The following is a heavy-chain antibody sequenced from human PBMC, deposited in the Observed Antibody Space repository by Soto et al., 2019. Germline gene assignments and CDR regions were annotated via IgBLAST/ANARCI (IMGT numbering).Heavy chain of an antibody. CDR3: ARVCRIFGVPNPRGAFDI. CDR1: GFTFSSYS. D-gene: IGHD3-3*01. CDR2: ISSSSSTI. V-gene: IGHV3-48*02. Sequence: EVQLVESGGGLVQPGGSLRLSCAASGFTFSSYSMNWVRQAPGKGLEWVSYISSSSSTIYYADSVKGRFTISRDNAKKSLYLQMNSLRDEDTAVYYCARVCRIFGVPNPRGAFDIWGQGTMVTVSS. J-gene: IGHJ3*02.